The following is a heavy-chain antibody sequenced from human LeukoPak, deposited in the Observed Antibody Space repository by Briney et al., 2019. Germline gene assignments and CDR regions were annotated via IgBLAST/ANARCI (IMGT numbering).Heavy chain of an antibody. CDR2: INAGNGDT. CDR1: GYTVTKYV. J-gene: IGHJ4*02. CDR3: ARDDCGDTCYPGGY. Sequence: ASVKVSYKASGYTVTKYVVLWVRQAPGHRPEWMGWINAGNGDTKYSQNFQDRVTITRDTSANTAYMELSSLTSEDTALYYCARDDCGDTCYPGGYWGQGTLVTVSS. V-gene: IGHV1-3*01. D-gene: IGHD2-21*01.